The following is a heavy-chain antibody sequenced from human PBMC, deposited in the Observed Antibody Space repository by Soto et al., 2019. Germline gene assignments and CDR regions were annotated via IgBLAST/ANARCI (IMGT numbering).Heavy chain of an antibody. CDR3: ARDLSPPPFRYYYYGMDV. CDR2: ISSSGSTI. Sequence: QVQLVEFGGGLVKPGGSLRLSCAASGFTFSDYYMSWIRQAPGKGLEWVSYISSSGSTIYYADSVKGRFTISRDNAKNSLYLQMNSLRAEDTAVYYCARDLSPPPFRYYYYGMDVWGQGTTVTVSS. CDR1: GFTFSDYY. V-gene: IGHV3-11*01. J-gene: IGHJ6*02.